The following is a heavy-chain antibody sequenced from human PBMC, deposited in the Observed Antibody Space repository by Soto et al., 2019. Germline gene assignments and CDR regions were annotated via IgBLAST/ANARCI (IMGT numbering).Heavy chain of an antibody. CDR1: GYTFSSYS. CDR2: INAGYGNT. CDR3: ARDTGDGTFDF. Sequence: ASVNVSFKSSGYTFSSYSSHWGRQAPGQRLEWMGWINAGYGNTKSSQKFQDRVTISRDTSASTAYTELTSLRSEDTAVYYCARDTGDGTFDFWGQGTLVTVS. V-gene: IGHV1-3*01. J-gene: IGHJ4*02. D-gene: IGHD7-27*01.